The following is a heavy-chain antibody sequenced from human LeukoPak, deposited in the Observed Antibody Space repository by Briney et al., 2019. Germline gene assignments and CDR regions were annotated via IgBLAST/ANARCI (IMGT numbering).Heavy chain of an antibody. CDR3: VRVDCSGTYCYYVY. D-gene: IGHD2-2*01. CDR1: GFTFSTYT. V-gene: IGHV3-7*01. Sequence: GGSLRLSCVASGFTFSTYTMSWVRQAPGKGLEWVANIKQDGSEKYYVDSVKGRFTISRDNAKNSLYLQMNSLRVEDTAVYYCVRVDCSGTYCYYVYWGQGTLVTVSS. CDR2: IKQDGSEK. J-gene: IGHJ4*01.